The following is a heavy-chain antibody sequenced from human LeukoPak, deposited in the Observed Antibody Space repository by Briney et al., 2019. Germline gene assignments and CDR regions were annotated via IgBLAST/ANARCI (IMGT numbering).Heavy chain of an antibody. V-gene: IGHV3-74*01. CDR3: AKLWGVANTDDY. D-gene: IGHD3-10*01. CDR1: GFTFSSSW. Sequence: GGSLRLSCAASGFTFSSSWMHWVHQAPGKGLVWVSRINREGSTTNYADSVKGRFTISRDNARNTLYLQMNSLRAEDTAVYYCAKLWGVANTDDYWGQGTLVTVSS. J-gene: IGHJ4*02. CDR2: INREGSTT.